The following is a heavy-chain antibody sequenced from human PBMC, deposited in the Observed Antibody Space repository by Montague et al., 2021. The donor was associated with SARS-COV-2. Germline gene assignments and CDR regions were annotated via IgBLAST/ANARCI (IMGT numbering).Heavy chain of an antibody. D-gene: IGHD3-10*01. CDR3: ATAGSGSYYYYKYCMDV. J-gene: IGHJ6*02. V-gene: IGHV3-7*03. CDR2: IKQDADEK. Sequence: SLRLSCAASGFAFGNFAMSWVRQAPGKGLEWVANIKQDADEKYYGESVQGRFTISRDNAKKSLYLQMNSLRVEDTAVYYCATAGSGSYYYYKYCMDVWGQGTTVTVS. CDR1: GFAFGNFA.